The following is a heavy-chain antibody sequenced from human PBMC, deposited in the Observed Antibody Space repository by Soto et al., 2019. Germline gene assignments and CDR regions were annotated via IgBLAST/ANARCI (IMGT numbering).Heavy chain of an antibody. CDR3: AVGEYCSSGVCYNSPFDY. CDR2: IWYHGDTE. CDR1: GFSFSTYG. D-gene: IGHD2-8*01. V-gene: IGHV3-33*01. Sequence: QAQLVESGGGVVQPGRSLRLSCTASGFSFSTYGMHWVRQAPGKGLEWVAVIWYHGDTEYYADSVKGRFTISRDNSKNTLYLQMNSLRAEDTAVYYCAVGEYCSSGVCYNSPFDYWGQGTLVTVSS. J-gene: IGHJ4*02.